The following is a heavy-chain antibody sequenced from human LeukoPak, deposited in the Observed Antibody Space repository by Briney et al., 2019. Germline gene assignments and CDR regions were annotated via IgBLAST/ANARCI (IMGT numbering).Heavy chain of an antibody. CDR2: ISTCTGRA. V-gene: IGHV1-18*01. CDR1: GYRFNVYD. Sequence: GASVKVSCKTSGYRFNVYDILWVRQAPGHGLDYVGWISTCTGRANYAQKFQGRVSMITDTSTSTAYLELTNLTSSDTGLYYCARADGTNSGTNAFDVWGLGTMVTVAS. J-gene: IGHJ3*01. D-gene: IGHD4-23*01. CDR3: ARADGTNSGTNAFDV.